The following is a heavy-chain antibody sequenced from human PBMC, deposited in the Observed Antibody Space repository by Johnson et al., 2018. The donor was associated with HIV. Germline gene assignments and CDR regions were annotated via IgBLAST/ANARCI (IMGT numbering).Heavy chain of an antibody. J-gene: IGHJ3*02. Sequence: QVQLVESGGGVVQPGRSLRLSCAASGFTFSSYAMHWVRQAPGKGLEWVAVISYDGSNKYYADSVTGRITISRDNSKNTLYLQMNSLRAEDTAVYYCERAGSSSSGPRAFDIWCQGTMVTVSS. V-gene: IGHV3-30-3*01. CDR3: ERAGSSSSGPRAFDI. CDR1: GFTFSSYA. CDR2: ISYDGSNK. D-gene: IGHD6-6*01.